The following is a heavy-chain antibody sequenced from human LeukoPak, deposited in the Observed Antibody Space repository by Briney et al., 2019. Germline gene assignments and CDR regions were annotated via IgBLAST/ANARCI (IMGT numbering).Heavy chain of an antibody. V-gene: IGHV4-59*11. J-gene: IGHJ4*02. D-gene: IGHD4-17*01. CDR3: ARDRRGVTTFDY. CDR2: ITYSGTT. Sequence: SETLSLTCAVYGGSFSGHYWSWIRQPPGKGLEWIGYITYSGTTNYNPSLKSRVTILVDTSKNQFSLKMNSVTAADTAVYYCARDRRGVTTFDYWGQGTLVTVSS. CDR1: GGSFSGHY.